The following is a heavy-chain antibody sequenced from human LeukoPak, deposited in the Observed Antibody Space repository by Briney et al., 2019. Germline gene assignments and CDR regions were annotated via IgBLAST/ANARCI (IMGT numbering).Heavy chain of an antibody. V-gene: IGHV1-8*03. CDR3: ALWLQGFDY. D-gene: IGHD5-24*01. CDR2: MNPNSGNT. Sequence: ASVKVSCKASGGTFSSYAISWVRQAPGQGLEWMGWMNPNSGNTGYAQKFQGRVTITRNTSISTAYMELSSLRSEDTAVYYCALWLQGFDYWGQGTLVTVSS. CDR1: GGTFSSYA. J-gene: IGHJ4*02.